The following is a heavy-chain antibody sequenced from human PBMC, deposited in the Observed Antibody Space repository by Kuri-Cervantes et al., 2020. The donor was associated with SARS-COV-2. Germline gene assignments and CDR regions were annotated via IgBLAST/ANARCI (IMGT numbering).Heavy chain of an antibody. J-gene: IGHJ6*02. D-gene: IGHD7-27*01. V-gene: IGHV1-8*01. CDR2: MNPKSGNT. CDR3: ARVPVKLGIEVYYYDYGMGV. CDR1: GYTFTSYD. Sequence: ASVKVSCKASGYTFTSYDINWVRQATGQGLEWMGWMNPKSGNTGYAQKFQGRVTMTRNTSISTAYMELSSLRSEDTAVYYCARVPVKLGIEVYYYDYGMGVWGQGTTVTVSS.